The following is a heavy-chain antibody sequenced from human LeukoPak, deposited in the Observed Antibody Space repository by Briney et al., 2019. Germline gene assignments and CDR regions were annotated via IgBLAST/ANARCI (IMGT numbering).Heavy chain of an antibody. CDR1: GGSFSSYY. J-gene: IGHJ4*02. CDR2: INHSGSS. D-gene: IGHD2-2*01. V-gene: IGHV4-34*01. CDR3: ARVTLSDDCSSTSCYPPTGDY. Sequence: PSETLSLTCAAYGGSFSSYYWSWIRQPPGEGLEWIGEINHSGSSNYNPSLKRRVTISVDTSKNQFSLKLRSVSAADTAVYYCARVTLSDDCSSTSCYPPTGDYWGQGTLVTVPS.